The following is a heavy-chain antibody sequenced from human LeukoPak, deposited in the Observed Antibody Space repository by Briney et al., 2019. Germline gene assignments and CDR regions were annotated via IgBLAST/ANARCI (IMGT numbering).Heavy chain of an antibody. CDR1: GYTFSGYY. Sequence: ASVKDSCKASGYTFSGYYMHWVRQAPGQGLEWMGWINPNSGGTNYAQKFQGRVTMTRDTSISTAYMELSRLRSDDTAVYYCARDRGFTPGDYWGQGTLVTVSS. V-gene: IGHV1-2*02. CDR3: ARDRGFTPGDY. D-gene: IGHD2-15*01. CDR2: INPNSGGT. J-gene: IGHJ4*02.